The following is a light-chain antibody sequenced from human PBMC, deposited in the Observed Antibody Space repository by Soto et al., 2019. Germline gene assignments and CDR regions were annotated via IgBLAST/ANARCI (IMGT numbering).Light chain of an antibody. Sequence: QSALTQPASVSGSPGQSITISCTGTSSDVGAYIFVSWYQQHPGKAPKLMIYDVSKRPSGVPDRFSGSKSSNTASLTISGLQAEDEADYYCCSFAGTYTYVFGSGTKLTVL. CDR2: DVS. CDR1: SSDVGAYIF. V-gene: IGLV2-11*01. CDR3: CSFAGTYTYV. J-gene: IGLJ3*02.